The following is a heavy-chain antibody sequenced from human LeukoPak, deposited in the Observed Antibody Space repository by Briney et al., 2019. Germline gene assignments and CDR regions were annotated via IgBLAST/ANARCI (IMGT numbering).Heavy chain of an antibody. J-gene: IGHJ4*02. Sequence: SETLSLTCTVSGGSISSGGYYWSWIRQHPGEGLEWIGYIYYSGSTYYNPSLKSRVTISVDTSKNQFSLKLSSVTAADTAVYYCARGGYQQTEDYWGQGTLVTVSS. CDR1: GGSISSGGYY. V-gene: IGHV4-31*03. D-gene: IGHD2-2*01. CDR2: IYYSGST. CDR3: ARGGYQQTEDY.